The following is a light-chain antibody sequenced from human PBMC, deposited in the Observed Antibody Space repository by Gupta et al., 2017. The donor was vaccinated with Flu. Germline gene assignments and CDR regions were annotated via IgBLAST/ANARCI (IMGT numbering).Light chain of an antibody. J-gene: IGKJ2*03. CDR2: KAS. Sequence: QSPSTLSASVGDRVTITCRTSQSISSWLAWYQRKPGKAPKLLIYKASFLESGVPLRFSGSGSGTEFTLTISGLQPDDFATYYCQQYNSYSRDSFGQGTKLEIK. V-gene: IGKV1-5*03. CDR1: QSISSW. CDR3: QQYNSYSRDS.